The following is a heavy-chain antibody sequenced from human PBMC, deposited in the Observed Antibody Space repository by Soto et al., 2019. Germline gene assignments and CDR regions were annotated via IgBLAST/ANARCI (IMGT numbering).Heavy chain of an antibody. V-gene: IGHV1-69*02. J-gene: IGHJ6*02. CDR3: ARFRGSYGMDV. D-gene: IGHD3-10*01. CDR1: GGTFSSYT. CDR2: IIPILGIA. Sequence: QVQLVQSGAEVKKPGSSVKVSCKGSGGTFSSYTISWVRQAPGQGPEWMGRIIPILGIANHAQKFQGRVTITADKSTSTAYMELSSLSSEDTAVYYCARFRGSYGMDVWGQGTTVTVSS.